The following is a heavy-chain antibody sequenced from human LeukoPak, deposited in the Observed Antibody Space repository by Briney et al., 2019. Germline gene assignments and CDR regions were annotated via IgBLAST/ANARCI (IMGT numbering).Heavy chain of an antibody. Sequence: SETLSLTCTVSGGSISSYYWSWIRQPAGKGLEWIGRIYTSGSTNYNPSLKSRVTMSVDTSKNQFSLKLSSVTAADTAVYYCARAGAGIAAAGRIAFDIWGQGTMVTVSS. V-gene: IGHV4-4*07. J-gene: IGHJ3*02. CDR2: IYTSGST. D-gene: IGHD6-13*01. CDR3: ARAGAGIAAAGRIAFDI. CDR1: GGSISSYY.